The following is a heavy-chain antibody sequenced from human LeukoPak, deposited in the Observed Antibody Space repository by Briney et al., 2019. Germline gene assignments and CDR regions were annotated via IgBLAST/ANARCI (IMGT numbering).Heavy chain of an antibody. CDR1: GYTFTRYA. CDR2: INTNTGNP. Sequence: ASVKVSCEASGYTFTRYAMNWVRQAPGQGLEWMGRINTNTGNPTYAQGFTGRFVFSLDTSVSTAYLQISSLKAEDTAVYYCAREPPGIAVAGPRSGDYWGQGTLVTVSS. D-gene: IGHD6-19*01. V-gene: IGHV7-4-1*02. CDR3: AREPPGIAVAGPRSGDY. J-gene: IGHJ4*02.